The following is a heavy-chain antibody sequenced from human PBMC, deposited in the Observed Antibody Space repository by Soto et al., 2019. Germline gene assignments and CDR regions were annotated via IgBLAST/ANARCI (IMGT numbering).Heavy chain of an antibody. Sequence: SETLSLTCTVSGGSITSGPYYWSWIRQPPGKGLEFIGNIYYTGRTNYHPSLKSRLAMSVDTSKNQFSLRLTSVTAADTAVYWCARDLGGPSGYWGEVTLVTVSS. CDR2: IYYTGRT. V-gene: IGHV4-61*01. CDR3: ARDLGGPSGY. D-gene: IGHD3-16*01. CDR1: GGSITSGPYY. J-gene: IGHJ4*02.